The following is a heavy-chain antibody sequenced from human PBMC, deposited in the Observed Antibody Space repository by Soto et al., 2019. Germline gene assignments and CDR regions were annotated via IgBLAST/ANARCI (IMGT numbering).Heavy chain of an antibody. J-gene: IGHJ1*01. D-gene: IGHD5-12*01. V-gene: IGHV4-61*01. CDR2: IYYSGST. CDR1: GGSVSSGSYY. Sequence: QVQLQESGPGLVKPSETLSLTCTVSGGSVSSGSYYWSWIRQPPGKGLEWIGYIYYSGSTNYNPSHKRRVXRSXDXFKNQFSLKLSSVTAADTAVYYCARDRDGYHYVFQHWGQGTLVTVSS. CDR3: ARDRDGYHYVFQH.